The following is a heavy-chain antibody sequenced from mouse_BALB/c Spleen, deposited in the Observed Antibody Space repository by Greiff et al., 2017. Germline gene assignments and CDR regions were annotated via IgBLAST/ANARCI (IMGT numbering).Heavy chain of an antibody. J-gene: IGHJ2*01. Sequence: DLVKPGASVKLSCKASGYTFTSYWINWIKQRPGQGLEWIGRIAPGSGSTYYNEMFKGKATLTVDTSSSTAYIQLSSLSSEDSAVYCCARYGNYLDYWGQGTTLTVSS. CDR1: GYTFTSYW. CDR2: IAPGSGST. CDR3: ARYGNYLDY. V-gene: IGHV1S41*01. D-gene: IGHD2-1*01.